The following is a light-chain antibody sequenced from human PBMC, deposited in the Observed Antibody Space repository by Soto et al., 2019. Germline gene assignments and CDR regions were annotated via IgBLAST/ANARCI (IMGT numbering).Light chain of an antibody. CDR3: QKYNSAPFT. V-gene: IGKV1-27*01. CDR2: AAS. J-gene: IGKJ3*01. Sequence: DIQMTQSPSPLSASVGDRVTITCRASQGISNYLAWYQQKPGKVPKLLIYAASTLQSRVPCRFSGSGSGTDVTLTISILQPEDVATYYRQKYNSAPFTFGPGTKVDIK. CDR1: QGISNY.